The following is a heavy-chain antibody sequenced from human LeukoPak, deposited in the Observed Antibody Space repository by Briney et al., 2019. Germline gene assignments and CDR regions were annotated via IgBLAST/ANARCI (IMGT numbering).Heavy chain of an antibody. Sequence: SQTLSLTCSVSGGSISSYYWSWIRQPPGKGLEWIGYIYYSGSTNYNPSLKGRVTISVDTSQNQFSLKLSSVTAADTAVYYCARGGGWELLYFDYWGQGTLVTVSS. CDR1: GGSISSYY. J-gene: IGHJ4*02. V-gene: IGHV4-59*01. CDR2: IYYSGST. CDR3: ARGGGWELLYFDY. D-gene: IGHD1-26*01.